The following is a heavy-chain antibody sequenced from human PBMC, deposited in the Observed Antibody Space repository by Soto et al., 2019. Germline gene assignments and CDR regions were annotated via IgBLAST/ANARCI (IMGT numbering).Heavy chain of an antibody. D-gene: IGHD6-19*01. J-gene: IGHJ6*02. CDR3: ARQGSIAVAGTATYYYYGMDV. CDR1: GCTFSSYA. CDR2: IIPIFGTA. Sequence: SVKVSCKASGCTFSSYAISWVRQAPGQGLEWMGGIIPIFGTANYAQKFQGRVTITADESTSTAYMELSSLRSEDTAVYYCARQGSIAVAGTATYYYYGMDVWGQGTTVTVSS. V-gene: IGHV1-69*13.